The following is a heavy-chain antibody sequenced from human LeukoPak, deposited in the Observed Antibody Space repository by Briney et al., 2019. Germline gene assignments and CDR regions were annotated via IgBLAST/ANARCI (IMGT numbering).Heavy chain of an antibody. V-gene: IGHV3-23*01. CDR3: AKDGAVRGSSWDEPFDY. D-gene: IGHD6-13*01. Sequence: WGSLRLSCAVSGFTFSSYAMSWGRQAPGKGLELVWAISGFGGSTYSADSVKGRFTISRDNYKNTLYLQMNRLRAEDTAVYYCAKDGAVRGSSWDEPFDYWGQGTLVTVSS. CDR1: GFTFSSYA. J-gene: IGHJ4*02. CDR2: ISGFGGST.